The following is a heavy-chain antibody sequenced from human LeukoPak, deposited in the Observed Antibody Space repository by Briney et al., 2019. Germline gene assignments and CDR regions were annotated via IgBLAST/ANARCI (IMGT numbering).Heavy chain of an antibody. CDR2: ISSSSSYI. V-gene: IGHV3-21*01. CDR1: EFTFSSYS. Sequence: GGSLRLSCAASEFTFSSYSMNWVRQAPGKGLEWVSSISSSSSYIYYADSVKGRFTISRDNAKNSLYLQMNSLRAEDTAVYYCARDLASSGYYQYYFDYWGQGTLVTVSS. J-gene: IGHJ4*02. D-gene: IGHD3-22*01. CDR3: ARDLASSGYYQYYFDY.